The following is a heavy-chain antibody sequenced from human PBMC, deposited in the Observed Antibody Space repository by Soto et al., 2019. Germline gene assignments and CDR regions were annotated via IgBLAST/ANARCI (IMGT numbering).Heavy chain of an antibody. Sequence: PGGSLRLSCAASGFTFSNYAMHWVRQAPGKGLEWVEVASYDGMKKYYADSVKGRFTISRDNAKNSLYLQMNSLRAEDTAVYYCARDRGYDANDYYYNAMDVWGKATTVTVAS. CDR1: GFTFSNYA. D-gene: IGHD5-12*01. V-gene: IGHV3-30*04. J-gene: IGHJ6*04. CDR2: ASYDGMKK. CDR3: ARDRGYDANDYYYNAMDV.